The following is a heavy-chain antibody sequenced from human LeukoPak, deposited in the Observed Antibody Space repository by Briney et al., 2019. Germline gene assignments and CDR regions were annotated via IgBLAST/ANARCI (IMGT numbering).Heavy chain of an antibody. Sequence: ASVKVSCKASGYTFTGYFIHWVRQAPGQGLEWMGRINPNSGGTDYTQKFQGRVTMTRDTSISTAYVEPTRLRSDDTAVYYCARDSSYPYYFDYWGQGTLVTVSS. CDR2: INPNSGGT. CDR1: GYTFTGYF. V-gene: IGHV1-2*06. CDR3: ARDSSYPYYFDY. J-gene: IGHJ4*02. D-gene: IGHD3-16*02.